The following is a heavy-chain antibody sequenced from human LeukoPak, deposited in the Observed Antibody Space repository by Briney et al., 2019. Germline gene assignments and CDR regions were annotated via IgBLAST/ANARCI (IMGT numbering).Heavy chain of an antibody. CDR1: GFTFSSYA. CDR3: AREAVAGLDY. V-gene: IGHV3-30-3*01. CDR2: ISYDGSNK. Sequence: GRSLRLSCAASGFTFSSYAMHWVRQAPGKGLEWVAVISYDGSNKYYADSVKGRFIISRDNSKNTLYLQMNSLRAEDTAVYYCAREAVAGLDYWGQGTLVTVSS. J-gene: IGHJ4*02. D-gene: IGHD6-19*01.